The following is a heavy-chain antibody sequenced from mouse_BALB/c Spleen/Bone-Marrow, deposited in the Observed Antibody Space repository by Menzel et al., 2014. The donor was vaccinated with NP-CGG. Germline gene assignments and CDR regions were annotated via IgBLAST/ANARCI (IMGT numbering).Heavy chain of an antibody. CDR2: FYPGSGSI. CDR3: ARHEVITPFDY. J-gene: IGHJ2*01. CDR1: GYTFTEYF. D-gene: IGHD1-2*01. Sequence: VKLMESGAELVTPGASVKLSCKASGYTFTEYFIHWIKQRSGQGLEWIGWFYPGSGSIKYSEKFKDKATLTADKSSSTVYMELSRLTPEDSAVYFCARHEVITPFDYWGQGTTLTVSS. V-gene: IGHV1-62-2*01.